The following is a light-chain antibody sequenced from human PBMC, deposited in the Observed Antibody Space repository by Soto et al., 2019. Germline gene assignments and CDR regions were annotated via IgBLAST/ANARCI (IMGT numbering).Light chain of an antibody. V-gene: IGLV2-8*01. CDR2: EVS. CDR1: SSDVGGYNY. CDR3: SSYAGRSVV. J-gene: IGLJ2*01. Sequence: QSALTQPPSASGSPGQSVTISCTGTSSDVGGYNYVSWFQQHPGKAPKVMIYEVSKRPSGVPDRFSGSKSGNTASLTFSGLQAEDEADYYCSSYAGRSVVFGGGTKLTVL.